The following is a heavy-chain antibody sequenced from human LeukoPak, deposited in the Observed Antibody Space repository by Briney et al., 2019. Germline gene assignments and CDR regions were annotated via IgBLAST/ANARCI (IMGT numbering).Heavy chain of an antibody. Sequence: QPGGSLRLSCAASGFTFSSYEMNWVRQAPGKGLEWVSYISSTGATIYYADSVKGRFTISRDNAKNSLYLQMNSLRAEDTAVYYCARDFSSSWPFDSWGQGTLVTVSS. CDR2: ISSTGATI. CDR1: GFTFSSYE. D-gene: IGHD6-13*01. CDR3: ARDFSSSWPFDS. J-gene: IGHJ4*02. V-gene: IGHV3-48*03.